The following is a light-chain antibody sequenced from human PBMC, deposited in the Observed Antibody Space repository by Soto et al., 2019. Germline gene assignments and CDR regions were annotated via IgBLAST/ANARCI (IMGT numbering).Light chain of an antibody. J-gene: IGKJ2*01. V-gene: IGKV1-5*01. CDR1: QSISSW. CDR2: DAS. Sequence: DIQMTQSPSNLSASVGDRVTITCRASQSISSWLAWYQQKPGKAPKFLIYDASSLESGVPSRFSGSGSGTEFTLTIRSLQPDDFATYYCQQYNSHSYTFGQGTKLEIK. CDR3: QQYNSHSYT.